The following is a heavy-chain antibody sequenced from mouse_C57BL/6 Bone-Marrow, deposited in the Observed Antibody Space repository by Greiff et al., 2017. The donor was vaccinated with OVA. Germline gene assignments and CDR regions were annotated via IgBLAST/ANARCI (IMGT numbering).Heavy chain of an antibody. Sequence: VQLQQSGAELVKPGASVKLSCTASGFNIKDYYMHWVKQRTEQGLEWIGRIDPEDGETKYAPKFPGKATITADTSSNTAYLQLSSLTSEDTAVYYCASRILMLWTTLDYWGQGTSVTVSS. CDR3: ASRILMLWTTLDY. V-gene: IGHV14-2*01. CDR1: GFNIKDYY. CDR2: IDPEDGET. D-gene: IGHD5-5*01. J-gene: IGHJ4*01.